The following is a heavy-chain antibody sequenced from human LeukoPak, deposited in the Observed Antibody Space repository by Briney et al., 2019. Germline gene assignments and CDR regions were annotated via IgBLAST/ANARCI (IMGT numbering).Heavy chain of an antibody. V-gene: IGHV4-59*01. J-gene: IGHJ3*02. Sequence: SETLSLTCTVSGGSLSSYYWSWIRQPLGKGLEWIGYIYYSGSTNYNPSLKSRVTISVDTSKNQFSLKLSSVTAADTAVYYCARDKPPGDAFDIWGQGTMVTVSS. D-gene: IGHD1-14*01. CDR2: IYYSGST. CDR1: GGSLSSYY. CDR3: ARDKPPGDAFDI.